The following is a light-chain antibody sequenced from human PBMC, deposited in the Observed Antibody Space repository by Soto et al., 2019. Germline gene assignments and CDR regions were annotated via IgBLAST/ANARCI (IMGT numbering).Light chain of an antibody. CDR3: SSFTATNTYVT. CDR1: SSDIGGYNF. Sequence: QSVLTQPASVSGSPGQSITISCIGTSSDIGGYNFVSWYQQHPGQAPKLMIFEVSNRPSGVSNRFSASKSGNTASLTISGLQADDAADYYCSSFTATNTYVTFGGGTQLTVL. CDR2: EVS. J-gene: IGLJ2*01. V-gene: IGLV2-14*01.